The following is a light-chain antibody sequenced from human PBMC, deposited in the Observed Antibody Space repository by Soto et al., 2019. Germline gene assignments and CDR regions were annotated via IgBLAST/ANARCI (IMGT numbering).Light chain of an antibody. CDR3: AAWDDSLNGVV. J-gene: IGLJ2*01. V-gene: IGLV1-44*01. Sequence: QSVLTQPPSASGTPGQRVTISCSGSSSNIESNTVNWHQQLPGTAPKLLIYSNNQRPSGVPDRFSGSKSGTSASLAISGLQSEDEADYYCAAWDDSLNGVVFGGGTKLTVL. CDR2: SNN. CDR1: SSNIESNT.